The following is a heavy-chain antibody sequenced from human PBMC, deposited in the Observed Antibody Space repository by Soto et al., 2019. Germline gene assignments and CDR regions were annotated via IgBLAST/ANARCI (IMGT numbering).Heavy chain of an antibody. V-gene: IGHV1-18*01. CDR2: ISGYNGDA. J-gene: IGHJ6*02. CDR1: GYTFTRYG. CDR3: AKNGQPPYYYYVMDV. D-gene: IGHD2-8*01. Sequence: ASVKVSCKASGYTFTRYGISWVRQAPGQGLEWMGWISGYNGDANYAQSFQGRVSMTIDTSTTTAYMELRTLTPDDTAVYYCAKNGQPPYYYYVMDVWGQGTTVTV.